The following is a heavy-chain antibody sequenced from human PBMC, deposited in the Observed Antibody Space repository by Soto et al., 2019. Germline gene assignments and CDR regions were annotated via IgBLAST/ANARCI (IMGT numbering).Heavy chain of an antibody. CDR2: TYYRSKWYN. Sequence: SQTLSLTCAISGDSVSSNSAAWNWIRQSPSRGLEWLGRTYYRSKWYNDYAVSVKSRITINPDTSKNQFSLQLNSVTPEDTAVYYCARDITYYDFRSAPENDPPHLNYYYYFMDVWGKGTTVTVSS. V-gene: IGHV6-1*01. D-gene: IGHD3-3*01. CDR3: ARDITYYDFRSAPENDPPHLNYYYYFMDV. J-gene: IGHJ6*03. CDR1: GDSVSSNSAA.